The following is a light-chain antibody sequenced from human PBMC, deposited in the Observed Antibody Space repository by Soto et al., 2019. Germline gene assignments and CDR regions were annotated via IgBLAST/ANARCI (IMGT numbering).Light chain of an antibody. CDR1: ALPKQY. Sequence: SYELTQSPSVSVYPGQTARITCSGDALPKQYAYWYQQKPGQAPVLVIYKDSERPSGIPERFSGSTSGTTVTLNISGVQAEDEADYYCQSADSSSNVVFGGGTKLTVL. CDR2: KDS. J-gene: IGLJ2*01. V-gene: IGLV3-25*03. CDR3: QSADSSSNVV.